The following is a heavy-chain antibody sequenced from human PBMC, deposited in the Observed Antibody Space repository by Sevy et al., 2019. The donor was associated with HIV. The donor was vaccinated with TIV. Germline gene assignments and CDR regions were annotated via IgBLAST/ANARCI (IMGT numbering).Heavy chain of an antibody. J-gene: IGHJ6*02. D-gene: IGHD4-17*01. CDR2: ISSSGSTI. Sequence: KLGGSLRLSCAASGFTFSDYYMSWIRQAPGKGLEWVSYISSSGSTIYYADSVKGRFTISRDNAKNSLYLQMNSLRAEDTAVYYCARGRGLMTTVTSVYYGMDVWGQGTTVTVSS. CDR1: GFTFSDYY. CDR3: ARGRGLMTTVTSVYYGMDV. V-gene: IGHV3-11*01.